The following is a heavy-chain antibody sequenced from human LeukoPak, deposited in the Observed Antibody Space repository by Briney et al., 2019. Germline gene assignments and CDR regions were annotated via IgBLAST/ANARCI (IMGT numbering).Heavy chain of an antibody. CDR1: GGSISSYY. Sequence: SETLSLTCTVSGGSISSYYWSWIRQPPGKGLEWIGYIYYSGSTNYNPSLKSRVTISVDTSKNQFSLKLSSVTAAAPAVNSCARSGGFSSAPDLYFDLGGRGTLVTVSS. CDR3: ARSGGFSSAPDLYFDL. CDR2: IYYSGST. D-gene: IGHD2-15*01. V-gene: IGHV4-59*08. J-gene: IGHJ2*01.